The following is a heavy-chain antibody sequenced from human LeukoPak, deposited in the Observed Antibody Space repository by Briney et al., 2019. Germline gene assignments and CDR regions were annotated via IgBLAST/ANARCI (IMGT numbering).Heavy chain of an antibody. CDR3: ARVSDSSSSDY. CDR1: GSYISSSSYY. CDR2: IYHSGST. V-gene: IGHV4-39*07. J-gene: IGHJ4*02. D-gene: IGHD6-13*01. Sequence: SETLSLTCTVSGSYISSSSYYWGWIRQPPGKGLEWIGEIYHSGSTNYNPSLKSRVTISADKSKNQFSLKLSSVTAADTAVYYCARVSDSSSSDYWGQGTLVTVSS.